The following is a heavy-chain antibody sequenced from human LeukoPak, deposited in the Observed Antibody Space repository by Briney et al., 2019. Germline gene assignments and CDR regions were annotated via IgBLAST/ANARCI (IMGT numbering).Heavy chain of an antibody. CDR3: ARGSVFRYGSSGNHNWFDP. V-gene: IGHV1-18*01. Sequence: ASVKVSCKASGYTSTSYGISWVRQAPGQGLEWMGWISAYNGNTNYAQKLQGRVTMTTDTSTSTAYMELRSLRSDDTAVYYCARGSVFRYGSSGNHNWFDPWGQGTLVTVSS. CDR2: ISAYNGNT. J-gene: IGHJ5*02. CDR1: GYTSTSYG. D-gene: IGHD3-22*01.